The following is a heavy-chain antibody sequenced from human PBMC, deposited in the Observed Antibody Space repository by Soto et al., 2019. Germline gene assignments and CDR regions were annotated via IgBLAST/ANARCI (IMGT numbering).Heavy chain of an antibody. V-gene: IGHV4-4*02. Sequence: QVQLQESGPGLVKPSGTLSLTCAVSGDSVSSPHYWCWVRQPPGKGLEWIGEVFHTGTTSYNPSLRSRVTISMDKSNNKFSLDLSYVTAADTAVYSCARSAGWYAVHSWGPGTLVIVSS. CDR1: GDSVSSPHY. CDR2: VFHTGTT. CDR3: ARSAGWYAVHS. D-gene: IGHD6-19*01. J-gene: IGHJ4*02.